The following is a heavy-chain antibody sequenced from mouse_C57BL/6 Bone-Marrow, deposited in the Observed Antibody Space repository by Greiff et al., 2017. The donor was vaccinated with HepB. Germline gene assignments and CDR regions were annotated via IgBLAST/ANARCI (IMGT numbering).Heavy chain of an antibody. Sequence: QVHVKQPGAELVQPGAPLRMSCNTSGYSFTTDWFTGVLERPGQGLEWIGDIYPGSGSTNYNEKFKSKATLTVDTSSSTAYMHLSSLTSVDYAVSDSARSAGESWGEG. CDR1: GYSFTTDW. CDR2: IYPGSGST. J-gene: IGHJ3*02. CDR3: ARSAGES. V-gene: IGHV1-55*01. D-gene: IGHD6-1*01.